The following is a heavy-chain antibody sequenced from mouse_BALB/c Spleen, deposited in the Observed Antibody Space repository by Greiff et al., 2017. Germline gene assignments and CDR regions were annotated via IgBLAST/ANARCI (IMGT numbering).Heavy chain of an antibody. D-gene: IGHD2-3*01. V-gene: IGHV2-9*02. CDR2: IWAGGST. Sequence: VQLVESGPGLVAPSQSLSITCTVSGFSLTSYGVHWVRQPPGKGLEWLGVIWAGGSTNYNSALMSRLSISKDNSKSQVFLKMNSLQTDDTAMYYCARDFHDGYPYYFDYWGQGTTLTVSS. CDR1: GFSLTSYG. J-gene: IGHJ2*01. CDR3: ARDFHDGYPYYFDY.